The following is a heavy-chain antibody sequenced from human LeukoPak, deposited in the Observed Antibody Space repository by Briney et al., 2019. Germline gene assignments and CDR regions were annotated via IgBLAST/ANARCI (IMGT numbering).Heavy chain of an antibody. Sequence: GGSLRLSCAASGFTFSSYAMSWVRQAPGEGLEWVSTMTGSGGTTYYADSVKGRFTISRDNSKNTLYLQMNSLRAEDTAVYYCAKLGLKLGGDYWGQGTLVTVSS. V-gene: IGHV3-23*01. CDR2: MTGSGGTT. D-gene: IGHD3-16*01. CDR1: GFTFSSYA. J-gene: IGHJ4*02. CDR3: AKLGLKLGGDY.